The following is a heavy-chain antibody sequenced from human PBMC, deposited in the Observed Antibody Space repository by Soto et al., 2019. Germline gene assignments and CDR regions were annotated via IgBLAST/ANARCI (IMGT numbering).Heavy chain of an antibody. CDR2: SSSTAAVI. Sequence: GGSLRLSCAASGFTFSDYYMSWVRQAPGKGLEWIAYSSSTAAVIYYGDSVRGRFTISRDNSKNTLFLEMNSLRSEDTAVYYCAKDRGLAESGRWSHYFYGMDVWGQGTTVTVSS. CDR1: GFTFSDYY. J-gene: IGHJ6*02. V-gene: IGHV3-11*04. CDR3: AKDRGLAESGRWSHYFYGMDV. D-gene: IGHD1-26*01.